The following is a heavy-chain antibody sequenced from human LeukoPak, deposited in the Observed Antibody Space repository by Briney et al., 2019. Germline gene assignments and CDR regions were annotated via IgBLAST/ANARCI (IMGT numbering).Heavy chain of an antibody. CDR1: GFTFSSYS. J-gene: IGHJ5*02. Sequence: EGSLRLSCAASGFTFSSYSTNWVRQAPGKGLEWVSSISSSSSYIYYADSVKGRFTISRDNAKNSLYLQMNSLRAEDTAVYYCAREGSTYYDFWSGYYFGWFDPWGQGTLVTVSS. D-gene: IGHD3-3*01. CDR2: ISSSSSYI. V-gene: IGHV3-21*01. CDR3: AREGSTYYDFWSGYYFGWFDP.